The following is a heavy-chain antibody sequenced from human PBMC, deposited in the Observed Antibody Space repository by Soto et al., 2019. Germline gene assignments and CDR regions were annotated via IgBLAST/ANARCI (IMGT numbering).Heavy chain of an antibody. Sequence: EVQLLESGGGLVQPGGSLRLSFAASGLTFRSYAMRWVRQAPGKGLEWVSAISGSGVSTYYADSVKGRFTISRDNSKNTLYLQMNSLRAEDTAVYYCARRGSGSYYDYWGQGTLVTVSS. D-gene: IGHD1-26*01. CDR3: ARRGSGSYYDY. V-gene: IGHV3-23*01. CDR2: ISGSGVST. J-gene: IGHJ4*02. CDR1: GLTFRSYA.